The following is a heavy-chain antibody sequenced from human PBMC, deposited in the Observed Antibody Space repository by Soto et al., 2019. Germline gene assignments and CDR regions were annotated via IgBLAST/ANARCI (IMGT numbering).Heavy chain of an antibody. Sequence: KPSETLSLTCTVSGASIITDNYCWVWIRHSPRRGLELIGSISYSGRTYDNPSLQSRVTISIDASKNQFSLKLTSVTTADTAVYYCARRRASDYGGNHHPYYFDRWGQGALVTVSS. CDR1: GASIITDNYC. J-gene: IGHJ5*02. V-gene: IGHV4-39*01. D-gene: IGHD4-17*01. CDR3: ARRRASDYGGNHHPYYFDR. CDR2: ISYSGRT.